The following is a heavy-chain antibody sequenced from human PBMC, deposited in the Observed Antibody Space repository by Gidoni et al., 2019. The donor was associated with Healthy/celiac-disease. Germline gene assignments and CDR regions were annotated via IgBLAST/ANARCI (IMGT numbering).Heavy chain of an antibody. CDR2: ISYDGSNK. J-gene: IGHJ5*02. D-gene: IGHD6-19*01. V-gene: IGHV3-30-3*01. CDR1: GLTFSSYA. Sequence: QVQLVESGGGVVQPGRSLRLSCAASGLTFSSYAMHWVHQAPGKGLEWVAVISYDGSNKYYADSVKGRFTISRDNSKNTLYLQMNSLRAEDTAVYYCARDSRYSSGWYDWFDPWGQGTLVTVSS. CDR3: ARDSRYSSGWYDWFDP.